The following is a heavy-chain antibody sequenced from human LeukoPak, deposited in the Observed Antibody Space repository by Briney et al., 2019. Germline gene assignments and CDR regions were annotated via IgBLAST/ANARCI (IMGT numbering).Heavy chain of an antibody. CDR3: VKMGYCSSTSCYNYCDY. CDR1: GFTFSYYA. Sequence: PGGSLRLSCSASGFTFSYYAMHWVRQAPGXGLEDVSAISSNGGSTHYADSVKGRFTMSRDNSKNTLYLQMTSLRAEDTAVYYCVKMGYCSSTSCYNYCDYWGQGTLVTVSS. V-gene: IGHV3-64D*09. D-gene: IGHD2-2*02. CDR2: ISSNGGST. J-gene: IGHJ4*02.